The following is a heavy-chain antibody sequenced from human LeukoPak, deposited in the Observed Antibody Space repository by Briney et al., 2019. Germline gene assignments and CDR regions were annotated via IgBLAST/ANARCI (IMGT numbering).Heavy chain of an antibody. V-gene: IGHV4-59*01. CDR1: GGSISSYY. D-gene: IGHD5-24*01. CDR3: ARTRDGYRPIMDY. Sequence: PSETLSLTCTVSGGSISSYYWSWIRQPPGKGLEWIGYIYYSGSTNYNPSLKSRVTISVDTSKNQFSLKLSSVAAADTAVYYCARTRDGYRPIMDYWGQGTLVTVSS. CDR2: IYYSGST. J-gene: IGHJ4*02.